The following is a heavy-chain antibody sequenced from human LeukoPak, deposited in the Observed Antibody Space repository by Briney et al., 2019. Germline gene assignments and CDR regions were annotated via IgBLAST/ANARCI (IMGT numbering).Heavy chain of an antibody. Sequence: SETLSLTCTVSGGSISSYYWSWIRQPAGKGLEWIGRIYTSGSTNYNPSLKSRVTMSVDTSKNQFSLKLSSVTAADTAMYYCARFVGGCSSTNCYTDSWGQGTLVTVSS. CDR2: IYTSGST. V-gene: IGHV4-4*07. CDR3: ARFVGGCSSTNCYTDS. CDR1: GGSISSYY. J-gene: IGHJ5*01. D-gene: IGHD2-2*02.